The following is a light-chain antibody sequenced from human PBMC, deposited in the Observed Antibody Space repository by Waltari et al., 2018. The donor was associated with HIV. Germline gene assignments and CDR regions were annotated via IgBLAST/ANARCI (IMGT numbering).Light chain of an antibody. J-gene: IGLJ3*02. CDR1: SGHSRNI. CDR2: LEGGGFY. CDR3: ETCDSSTWV. V-gene: IGLV4-60*02. Sequence: QPVLTQSSSASASLGSSVKLTCTLTSGHSRNIIAWHQQQPGKAPRYLMKLEGGGFYNKGGGVPVRFSGSRSGADRYLTISNLQFEDEADYYCETCDSSTWVFGGGTKLTVL.